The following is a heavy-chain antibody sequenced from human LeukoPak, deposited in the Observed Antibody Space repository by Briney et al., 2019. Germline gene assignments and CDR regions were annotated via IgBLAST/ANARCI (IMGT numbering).Heavy chain of an antibody. CDR1: GGSISSYY. V-gene: IGHV4-59*08. J-gene: IGHJ3*02. CDR2: IYYSGST. Sequence: PSETLSLTCTVSGGSISSYYWSWIRQPPGKGLEWIGYIYYSGSTNYNPSLKSRVTISVDTSKNQFSLKLSSVTAADTAVYYCARPVRGVMGTFDIWGQGTMVTVSS. D-gene: IGHD3-10*01. CDR3: ARPVRGVMGTFDI.